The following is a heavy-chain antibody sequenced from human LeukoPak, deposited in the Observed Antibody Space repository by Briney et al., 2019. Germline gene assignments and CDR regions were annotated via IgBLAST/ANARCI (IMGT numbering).Heavy chain of an antibody. D-gene: IGHD4-23*01. CDR3: ATARAAYGGTYYFDY. Sequence: GGSLRLSCAASGFTVTTNYMTWVRQAPGKGLECVSVLYSGGSTYYAASVKGRFTISRDASKNALYLEMNSLRAEDTAVYYCATARAAYGGTYYFDYWGQGTLVTVSS. V-gene: IGHV3-66*01. J-gene: IGHJ4*02. CDR2: LYSGGST. CDR1: GFTVTTNY.